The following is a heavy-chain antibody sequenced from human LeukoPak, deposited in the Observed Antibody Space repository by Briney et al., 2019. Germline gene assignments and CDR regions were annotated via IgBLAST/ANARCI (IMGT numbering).Heavy chain of an antibody. Sequence: GGSLRLSCAASGFTVSSNEMSWVRQAPGKGLEWVSSISGGSTYYADSVKGRFTISRDNSKNTLYLQMNSLRAEDTAVYYCAKVSSYCSSTSCYFDYWGQGTLVTVSS. J-gene: IGHJ4*02. CDR3: AKVSSYCSSTSCYFDY. CDR1: GFTVSSNE. D-gene: IGHD2-2*01. CDR2: ISGGST. V-gene: IGHV3-38-3*01.